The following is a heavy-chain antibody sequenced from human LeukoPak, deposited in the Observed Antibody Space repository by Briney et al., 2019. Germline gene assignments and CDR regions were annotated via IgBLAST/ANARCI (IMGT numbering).Heavy chain of an antibody. J-gene: IGHJ6*03. D-gene: IGHD3-10*01. Sequence: SETLSLTCTVSGGSISSYYWSWIRQPPGKGLEWIGYIYYSGSTNYNPSLKSRVTISVDTSKNQFSLKLSSVTAADTAVYYCARGGEDKVYYCMDVWGKGTTVTVSS. CDR3: ARGGEDKVYYCMDV. V-gene: IGHV4-59*01. CDR2: IYYSGST. CDR1: GGSISSYY.